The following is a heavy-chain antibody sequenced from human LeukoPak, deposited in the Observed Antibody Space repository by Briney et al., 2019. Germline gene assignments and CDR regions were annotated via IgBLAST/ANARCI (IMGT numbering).Heavy chain of an antibody. D-gene: IGHD2-15*01. J-gene: IGHJ4*02. CDR1: GGSISSSSYY. V-gene: IGHV4-39*07. CDR3: ARKGDCSGGSCYPFDY. Sequence: SETLSLTCTVSGGSISSSSYYWGWIRQPPGKGLEWIGSIYYSGSTYYNPSLKGRVTISVDTSKNQFSLKLSSVTAADTAVYYCARKGDCSGGSCYPFDYWGQGTLVTVSS. CDR2: IYYSGST.